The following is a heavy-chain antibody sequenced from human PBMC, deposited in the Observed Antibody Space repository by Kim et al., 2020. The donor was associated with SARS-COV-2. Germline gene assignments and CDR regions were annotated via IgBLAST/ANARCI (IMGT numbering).Heavy chain of an antibody. CDR3: ARMGSTVTPGYYMDV. D-gene: IGHD4-17*01. V-gene: IGHV4-34*01. J-gene: IGHJ6*03. CDR2: INHSGST. Sequence: SETLSLTCAVYGGSFSGYYWSWIRQPPGKGLEWIGEINHSGSTNYNPSLKSRVTISVDTSKNQFSLKLSSVTAADTAVYYCARMGSTVTPGYYMDVWGKGTTVTVSS. CDR1: GGSFSGYY.